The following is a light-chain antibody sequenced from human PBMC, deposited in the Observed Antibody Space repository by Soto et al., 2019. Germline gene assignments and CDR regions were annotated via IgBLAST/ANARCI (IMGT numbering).Light chain of an antibody. V-gene: IGKV3D-15*01. CDR3: QQYNNWPIT. CDR2: GAS. Sequence: EIVLTQSPGTLSLSPGERATLSCRASQSVGSNYLAWYQQNPGQAPRLLIYGASSRATGIPDRFSGSGSGTEFTLTISSLQSEDFAVYYCQQYNNWPITFGQGTRLEIK. J-gene: IGKJ5*01. CDR1: QSVGSN.